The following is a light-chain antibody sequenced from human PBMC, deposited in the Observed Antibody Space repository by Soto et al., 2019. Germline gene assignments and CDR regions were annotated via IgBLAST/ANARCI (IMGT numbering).Light chain of an antibody. Sequence: EIVVTQSPATLSVSPGERATLSCRASQSVRSDYLAWYQQKPGQAPRLHIYGASTRATGIPDRFTGSGSGADFTLTISRLEPEDFAVYYCQQYGSSPRTFGQGTKVDIK. J-gene: IGKJ1*01. CDR3: QQYGSSPRT. V-gene: IGKV3-20*01. CDR2: GAS. CDR1: QSVRSDY.